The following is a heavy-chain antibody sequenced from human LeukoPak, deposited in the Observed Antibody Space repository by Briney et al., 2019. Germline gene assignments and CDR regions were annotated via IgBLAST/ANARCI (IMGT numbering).Heavy chain of an antibody. CDR3: ARGALGYCSSTSCSTDAFDI. CDR2: ISAYNGNT. Sequence: ASVKVSCKASGYTFTSYGISWVRQAPGQGLEWMGWISAYNGNTNYAQKLQGRVTMTTDTSTSTAYMELRSLRSDDTAVYYCARGALGYCSSTSCSTDAFDIWGQGTMVTVSS. CDR1: GYTFTSYG. D-gene: IGHD2-2*01. J-gene: IGHJ3*02. V-gene: IGHV1-18*01.